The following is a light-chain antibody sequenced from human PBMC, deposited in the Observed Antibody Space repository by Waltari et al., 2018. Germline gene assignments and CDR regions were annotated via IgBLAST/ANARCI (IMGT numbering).Light chain of an antibody. CDR2: EAS. CDR3: QQRGKWPLT. J-gene: IGKJ4*01. V-gene: IGKV3-11*01. CDR1: QSVSNY. Sequence: EIVLTQSPDTLSLSPGERATLSCRASQSVSNYLAWYQQKPGQAPRLLIYEASKTATGIPARFSGSGFGTDFTLTISTLEPEDFAVYYCQQRGKWPLTFGGGTKVEIK.